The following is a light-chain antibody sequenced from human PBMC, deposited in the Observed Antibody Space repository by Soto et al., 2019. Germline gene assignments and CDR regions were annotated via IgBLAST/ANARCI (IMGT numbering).Light chain of an antibody. V-gene: IGKV3D-20*02. CDR3: QQRANWPPFT. CDR2: DAS. J-gene: IGKJ4*01. Sequence: EIVLTQSPGTLSLSPGERAALSCRASQSVSSSYLAWYQQKPGQAPRLLIYDASKRAPGIPARFSGSGSGTDFTLTISSLEPEDFAVYYCQQRANWPPFTFGGGTKVDIK. CDR1: QSVSSSY.